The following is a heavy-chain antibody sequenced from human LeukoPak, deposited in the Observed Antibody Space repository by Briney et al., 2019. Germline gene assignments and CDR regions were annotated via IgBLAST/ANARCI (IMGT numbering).Heavy chain of an antibody. V-gene: IGHV3-20*04. CDR3: ARDNHYDYVWGSYRLYYFDY. CDR2: INWNGGSK. CDR1: GFTFDDYG. Sequence: PGGSLRLSCAASGFTFDDYGMSWVRQAPGKGLEWVSGINWNGGSKGYADSVKGRFTISRDNAKNSLYLQMNSLRAEDTALYYCARDNHYDYVWGSYRLYYFDYWGQGTLVTVSS. J-gene: IGHJ4*02. D-gene: IGHD3-16*02.